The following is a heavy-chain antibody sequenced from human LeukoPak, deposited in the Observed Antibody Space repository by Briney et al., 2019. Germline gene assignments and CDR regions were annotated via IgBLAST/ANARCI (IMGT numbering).Heavy chain of an antibody. CDR1: GGSINSGSYY. CDR3: TRDSSGYDWFYDY. CDR2: ISTSGST. D-gene: IGHD5-12*01. V-gene: IGHV4-61*02. J-gene: IGHJ4*02. Sequence: SETLSLTCTVSGGSINSGSYYWSWIRQPAGKGLEWIGRISTSGSTNYNPSLKSRVTMSVDTSKNQFSLMLSSVTAADTAVYYCTRDSSGYDWFYDYWGQGTLVTVSS.